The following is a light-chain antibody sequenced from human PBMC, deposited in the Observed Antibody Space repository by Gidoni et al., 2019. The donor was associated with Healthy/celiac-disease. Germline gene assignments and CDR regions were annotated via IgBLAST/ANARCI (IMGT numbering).Light chain of an antibody. CDR3: QQSYSNPPKYT. Sequence: SHMTQSPSSLSASVGDSVTITRRASQSISSSLNWYQQKPGKAPKLLIYAASSLQSGVPSRFSGSGSGTDFTLTISSMQPEDFATYYCQQSYSNPPKYTFGQGTKLEIK. CDR2: AAS. V-gene: IGKV1-39*01. J-gene: IGKJ2*01. CDR1: QSISSS.